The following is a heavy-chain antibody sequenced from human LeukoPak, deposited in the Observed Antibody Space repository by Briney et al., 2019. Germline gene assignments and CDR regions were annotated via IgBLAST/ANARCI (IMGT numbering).Heavy chain of an antibody. J-gene: IGHJ4*02. D-gene: IGHD3-22*01. CDR2: IRWNSGSI. CDR1: GFTFDDYA. Sequence: GRSLRLSCAASGFTFDDYAMHWGRQAPGEGREWGSGIRWNSGSIGYADSVKVRFTISRGNAKNYLYLQMNSLRAEDTSLYYCAKASAYDRSGHYFDYWGQGTLVTVSS. V-gene: IGHV3-9*01. CDR3: AKASAYDRSGHYFDY.